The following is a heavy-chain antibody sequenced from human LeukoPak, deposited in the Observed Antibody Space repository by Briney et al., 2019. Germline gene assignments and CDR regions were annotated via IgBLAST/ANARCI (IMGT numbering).Heavy chain of an antibody. Sequence: ASVKVSCKASGYTFTSYDINWVRQATGQGLEWMGWMSPNSGNTGYAQKFQGRVTMTRNTSISTACMELSSLRSEDTAVYYCARFSKTYNWNRWTHYYYGKDVWGQGTTVTVSS. V-gene: IGHV1-8*01. CDR3: ARFSKTYNWNRWTHYYYGKDV. D-gene: IGHD1-20*01. J-gene: IGHJ6*02. CDR2: MSPNSGNT. CDR1: GYTFTSYD.